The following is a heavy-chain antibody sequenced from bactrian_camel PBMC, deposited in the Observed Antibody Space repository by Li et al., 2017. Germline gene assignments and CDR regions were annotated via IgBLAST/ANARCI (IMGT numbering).Heavy chain of an antibody. CDR2: INSGGDNI. J-gene: IGHJ6*01. CDR1: GFTFSTSA. CDR3: AADGTPTGWCTNSGLPDFGY. V-gene: IGHV3S31*01. Sequence: VQLVESGGGLVQPGGSLRLSCAASGFTFSTSAMNWVRQAPGKGLEWVSAINSGGDNIYYADFLEGRFTISRDNAKNTLYLQMNDLRPEDTAVYYCAADGTPTGWCTNSGLPDFGYSGQGTQVTVS. D-gene: IGHD5*01.